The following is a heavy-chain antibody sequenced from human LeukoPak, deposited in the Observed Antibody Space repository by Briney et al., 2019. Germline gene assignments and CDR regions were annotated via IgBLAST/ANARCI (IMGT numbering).Heavy chain of an antibody. CDR1: GFTFSSYW. D-gene: IGHD5-18*01. V-gene: IGHV3-7*01. CDR3: AKEAPWATAMVILIDY. J-gene: IGHJ4*02. CDR2: IKQDGSAK. Sequence: GGSLRLSCSASGFTFSSYWMCWVRQAPGKGLEWVAKIKQDGSAKDHVDSVKGRFTISRDNSKNTVYLQMNSLRVEDTAVYYCAKEAPWATAMVILIDYWGQGTLVTVSS.